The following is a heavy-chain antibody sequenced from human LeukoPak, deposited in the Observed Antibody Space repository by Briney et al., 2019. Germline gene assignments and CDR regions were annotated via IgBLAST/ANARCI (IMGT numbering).Heavy chain of an antibody. J-gene: IGHJ6*02. CDR3: ARVRPPYYDILTRGYGMDV. CDR1: GGSISSYY. V-gene: IGHV4-59*01. D-gene: IGHD3-9*01. Sequence: SGTLSLTCTVSGGSISSYYWSWIRQPPGKGLEWIGYIYYSGSTNYNPSLKSRVTISVDTSKNQFSLKLSSVTAADTAVYYCARVRPPYYDILTRGYGMDVWGQGTTVTVSS. CDR2: IYYSGST.